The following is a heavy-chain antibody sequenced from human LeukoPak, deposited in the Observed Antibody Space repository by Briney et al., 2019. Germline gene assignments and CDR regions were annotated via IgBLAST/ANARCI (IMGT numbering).Heavy chain of an antibody. Sequence: PSETLSLTCAVSDGSISSGGYSWSWIRQPPGKGLEWIGYIYHSGSTYYNPSLKSRVTISVDRSKNQFSLKLSSVTAADTAVYYCARGIGGRFDPWGQGTLVTVSS. J-gene: IGHJ5*02. CDR1: DGSISSGGYS. CDR2: IYHSGST. CDR3: ARGIGGRFDP. V-gene: IGHV4-30-2*01. D-gene: IGHD3-10*01.